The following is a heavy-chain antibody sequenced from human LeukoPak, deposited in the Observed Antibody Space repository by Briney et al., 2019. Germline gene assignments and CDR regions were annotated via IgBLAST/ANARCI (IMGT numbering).Heavy chain of an antibody. J-gene: IGHJ4*02. CDR2: SRNKAKSYTT. D-gene: IGHD6-19*01. CDR3: VRVGSVAGSDYLDY. Sequence: GGSLRLSCAASGFTFSSYWMSWVRQAPGKGLEWVGRSRNKAKSYTTEYAASVKGRFTISRDDSKNSLYLQMNSLKTEDTAVYYCVRVGSVAGSDYLDYWGQGTLVTVSS. CDR1: GFTFSSYW. V-gene: IGHV3-72*01.